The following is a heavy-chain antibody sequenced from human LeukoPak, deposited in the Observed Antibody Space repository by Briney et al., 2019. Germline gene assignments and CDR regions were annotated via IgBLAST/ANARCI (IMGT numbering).Heavy chain of an antibody. CDR2: IRYDGSNK. D-gene: IGHD3-10*01. V-gene: IGHV3-30*02. J-gene: IGHJ4*02. CDR1: GFTFSSYG. CDR3: AKGPGELDGSGSYYNDLYYFDY. Sequence: GGSLRLSCAASGFTFSSYGMHWVRQAPGKGLEWVAFIRYDGSNKYYADSVKGRFTISRDNSKNTLYLQMNSLRAEDTAVYYCAKGPGELDGSGSYYNDLYYFDYWGQGTLVTVSS.